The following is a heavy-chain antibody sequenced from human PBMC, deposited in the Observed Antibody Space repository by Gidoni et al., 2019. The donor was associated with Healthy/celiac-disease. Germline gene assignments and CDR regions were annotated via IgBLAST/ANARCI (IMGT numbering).Heavy chain of an antibody. CDR1: GGTFSSYA. CDR2: IIPIFGTA. Sequence: QVQLVQSGAEVKKPGSSVKVSCKASGGTFSSYAISWVRQAPGQGLEWMGGIIPIFGTANYAQKFQGRVTITADESTSTAYMELSSLRSEDTAVYYCARDVDTAEDYYYYYYGMDVWGQGTTVTVSS. V-gene: IGHV1-69*01. J-gene: IGHJ6*02. CDR3: ARDVDTAEDYYYYYYGMDV. D-gene: IGHD5-18*01.